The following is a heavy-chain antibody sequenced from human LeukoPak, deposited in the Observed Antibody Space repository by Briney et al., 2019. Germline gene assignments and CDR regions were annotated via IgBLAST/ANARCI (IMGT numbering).Heavy chain of an antibody. CDR3: ARKNITMIKGTLFDY. V-gene: IGHV4-39*07. J-gene: IGHJ4*02. CDR2: INHSGST. Sequence: ASETLSLTCTVSGGSISSRGYYWGWIRQPPGKGLEWIGEINHSGSTDYNPSLKSRVTMSVDTSKNQFSLRLSSVTAADTAVYYCARKNITMIKGTLFDYWGQGILVTVSS. D-gene: IGHD3-22*01. CDR1: GGSISSRGYY.